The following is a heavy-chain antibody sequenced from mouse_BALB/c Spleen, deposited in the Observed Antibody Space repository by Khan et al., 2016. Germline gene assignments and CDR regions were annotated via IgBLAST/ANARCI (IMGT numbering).Heavy chain of an antibody. D-gene: IGHD2-3*01. CDR2: IRLKSNNYAT. V-gene: IGHV6-6*02. J-gene: IGHJ4*01. CDR1: EFTFSNYW. Sequence: EVKLEESGGGLVQPGGSIKLSCVASEFTFSNYWMNWVRQSPEKGLEWVAEIRLKSNNYATHYAESVNGRFTISRDDSKSSVYLQMNNLRAEDTGIYYCTRADGYYVYTMDYWGQGTSVTVSS. CDR3: TRADGYYVYTMDY.